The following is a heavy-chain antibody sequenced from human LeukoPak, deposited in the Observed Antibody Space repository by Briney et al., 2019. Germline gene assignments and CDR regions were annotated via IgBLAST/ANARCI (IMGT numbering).Heavy chain of an antibody. D-gene: IGHD3-10*01. CDR3: ARRTMVRGPLWYFDL. J-gene: IGHJ2*01. CDR1: GGSFSGYY. Sequence: PSETLSLTCAVYGGSFSGYYWSWIRQPPGKGLEWIGEINHSGSTNYNPSLKSRVTILVDTSKNQFSLKLSSVTAADTAVYYCARRTMVRGPLWYFDLWGRGTLVTVSS. CDR2: INHSGST. V-gene: IGHV4-34*01.